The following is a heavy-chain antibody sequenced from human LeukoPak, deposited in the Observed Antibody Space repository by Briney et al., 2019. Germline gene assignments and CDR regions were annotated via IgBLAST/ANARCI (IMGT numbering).Heavy chain of an antibody. Sequence: PGGSLRLSCAASGFTLSNYAMSWVGQAPGKGLEWASAITGSGGNTYYADSVKGRFTISRDNSKNTVFLQMNSLRAEDTAVYYFAKWGDYDVLTGYYVSDYWGQGTLVTVSS. CDR2: ITGSGGNT. J-gene: IGHJ4*02. V-gene: IGHV3-23*01. CDR3: AKWGDYDVLTGYYVSDY. D-gene: IGHD3-9*01. CDR1: GFTLSNYA.